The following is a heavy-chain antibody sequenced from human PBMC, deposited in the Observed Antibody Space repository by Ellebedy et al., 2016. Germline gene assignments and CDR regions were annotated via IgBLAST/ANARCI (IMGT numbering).Heavy chain of an antibody. J-gene: IGHJ2*01. D-gene: IGHD2-21*01. CDR1: GFTFKTYA. V-gene: IGHV3-23*01. CDR2: LSGSGPKT. Sequence: GESLKISXAASGFTFKTYAMSWVRQAPREGLEWVSTLSGSGPKTYYADSVQGRFTISRDNSKSTLYLQMNSLRAEDMAVYYCAKHETDGDYYFDLWGRGTLVTVSS. CDR3: AKHETDGDYYFDL.